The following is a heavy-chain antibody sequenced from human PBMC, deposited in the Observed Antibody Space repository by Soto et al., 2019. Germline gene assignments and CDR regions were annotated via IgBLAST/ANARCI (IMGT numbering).Heavy chain of an antibody. CDR3: VTGGRTAGHVYLFDD. CDR2: ISFDDSTT. Sequence: PGGSLRLSCAASGFTFSSYAMSWVRQAPGKGLEWVSRISFDDSTTTYADSVQGRFTISRDNAKNTLYLQLNSLRAEDTAIYYCVTGGRTAGHVYLFDDRGQGALVTGSS. V-gene: IGHV3-74*01. D-gene: IGHD3-16*01. CDR1: GFTFSSYA. J-gene: IGHJ4*02.